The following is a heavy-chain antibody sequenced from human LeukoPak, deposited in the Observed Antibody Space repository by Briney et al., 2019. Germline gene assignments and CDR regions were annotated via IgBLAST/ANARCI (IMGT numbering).Heavy chain of an antibody. CDR1: GFTFSTYA. J-gene: IGHJ4*02. Sequence: GGSLRLSCAASGFTFSTYAMSWVRQAPGKGLEWVSGIGGSGTRTYYADSVKGRFTISRDNSKNTLYLQMNSLRDEDTAVYYCAKDSHWILFDDWGQGTLVTVSS. CDR3: AKDSHWILFDD. V-gene: IGHV3-23*01. D-gene: IGHD2-2*03. CDR2: IGGSGTRT.